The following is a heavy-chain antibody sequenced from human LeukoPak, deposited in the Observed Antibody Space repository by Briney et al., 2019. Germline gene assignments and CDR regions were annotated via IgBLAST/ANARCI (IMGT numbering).Heavy chain of an antibody. CDR3: ARESVYWGSSGWYDYYYMDV. V-gene: IGHV4-34*01. CDR1: GGSFSGYY. D-gene: IGHD6-19*01. CDR2: INHSGST. J-gene: IGHJ6*03. Sequence: SETLSLTCAVYGGSFSGYYWSWIRQPPGKGLEWIGEINHSGSTNYNPSLKSRVTISVDTSKNQFSLKLSSVTAADTAVYYCARESVYWGSSGWYDYYYMDVWGKGTTVTVSS.